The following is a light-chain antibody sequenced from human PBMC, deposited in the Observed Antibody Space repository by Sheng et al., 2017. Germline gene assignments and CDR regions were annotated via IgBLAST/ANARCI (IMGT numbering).Light chain of an antibody. CDR1: QSISSGY. CDR3: QQYGESPFT. V-gene: IGKV3-20*01. CDR2: GAS. Sequence: EILLTQSPGTLALSPGERGHPLLQGASQSISSGYVAWYQQTPGQAPRLLXYGASNRATGIPDRFRGSGSGTDFTLTISNLEPEDVAFYYCQQYGESPFTFGQGTMLEIK. J-gene: IGKJ2*01.